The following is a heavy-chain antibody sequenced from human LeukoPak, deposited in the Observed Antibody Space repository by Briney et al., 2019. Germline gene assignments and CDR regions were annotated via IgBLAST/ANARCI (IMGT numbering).Heavy chain of an antibody. CDR1: GFTVTGNY. CDR2: INTVDRT. D-gene: IGHD1-26*01. V-gene: IGHV3-53*01. Sequence: GGSLRLSCAVSGFTVTGNYMSWVRQAPGKGLEWVSVINTVDRTYYPYSVKGRFIISRDKAKNSLYLQMNSLRAEDTALYYCARRWDSRFFFDFWGQGTLVTVSS. CDR3: ARRWDSRFFFDF. J-gene: IGHJ4*02.